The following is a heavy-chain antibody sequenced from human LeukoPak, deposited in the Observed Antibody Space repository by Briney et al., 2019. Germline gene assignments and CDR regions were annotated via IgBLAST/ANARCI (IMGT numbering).Heavy chain of an antibody. CDR2: INPSGGST. CDR1: GYTFTSYY. CDR3: ARGGPNSIEGATPLDH. J-gene: IGHJ5*02. D-gene: IGHD1-26*01. V-gene: IGHV1-46*01. Sequence: GASVKVSCKASGYTFTSYYMHWVRQAPRQGLEWMGIINPSGGSTSYAQKFQGRVTMTRDTSTSTVYMELSSLRSEDTAVYYCARGGPNSIEGATPLDHWGQGTLVTVSS.